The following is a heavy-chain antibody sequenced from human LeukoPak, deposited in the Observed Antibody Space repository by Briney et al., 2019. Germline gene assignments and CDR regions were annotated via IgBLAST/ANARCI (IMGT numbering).Heavy chain of an antibody. CDR2: ISWNSGSI. Sequence: GRSLRLSCAASGFTFDDYALHWVRQAPGKGLEWVSGISWNSGSIGYADSVKGRFTISRDNAKNSLYLQMNSLRAEDMALYYCAKADYGDYYFDYWGRGTLVTVSS. D-gene: IGHD4-17*01. V-gene: IGHV3-9*03. CDR3: AKADYGDYYFDY. CDR1: GFTFDDYA. J-gene: IGHJ4*02.